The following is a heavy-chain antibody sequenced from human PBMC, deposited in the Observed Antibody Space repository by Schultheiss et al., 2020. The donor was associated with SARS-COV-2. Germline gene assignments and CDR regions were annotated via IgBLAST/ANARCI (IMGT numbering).Heavy chain of an antibody. Sequence: GGSLRLSCAASGFTFSNAWMSWVRQAPGKGLEWVSVIYSGGSTYYADSVKGRFTISRDNAKNSLYLQMNSLRAEDTAVYYCARKGYSYGGFDYWGQGTLVTVSS. CDR3: ARKGYSYGGFDY. V-gene: IGHV3-53*01. D-gene: IGHD5-18*01. CDR1: GFTFSNAW. CDR2: IYSGGST. J-gene: IGHJ4*02.